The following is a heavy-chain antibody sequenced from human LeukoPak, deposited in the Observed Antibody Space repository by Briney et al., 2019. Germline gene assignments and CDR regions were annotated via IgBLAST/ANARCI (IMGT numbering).Heavy chain of an antibody. CDR3: ARQGFWSGYPYYFDY. CDR2: IYTSGST. CDR1: GGSISSYY. J-gene: IGHJ4*02. D-gene: IGHD3-3*01. V-gene: IGHV4-4*07. Sequence: PSETLSLTCTVSGGSISSYYWSWIRQPAGKGLEWIGRIYTSGSTNYNPSLKSRVTMSVDTSKSQFSLKLSSVTAADTAVYYCARQGFWSGYPYYFDYWGQGTLVTVSS.